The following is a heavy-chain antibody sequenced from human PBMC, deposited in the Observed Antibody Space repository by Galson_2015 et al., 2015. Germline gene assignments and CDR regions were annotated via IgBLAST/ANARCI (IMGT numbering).Heavy chain of an antibody. J-gene: IGHJ6*02. CDR3: ARDRWGYQYGMDV. CDR2: IRYDGSNK. CDR1: GFTVRSYG. V-gene: IGHV3-33*01. Sequence: SLRLSCAASGFTVRSYGMHWVRQAPGQGLEWVTVIRYDGSNKYYADSVKGRFSISRDNSKNTLYLQMNSLRAEDTAVYYRARDRWGYQYGMDVWGQGTTVTVSS. D-gene: IGHD1-26*01.